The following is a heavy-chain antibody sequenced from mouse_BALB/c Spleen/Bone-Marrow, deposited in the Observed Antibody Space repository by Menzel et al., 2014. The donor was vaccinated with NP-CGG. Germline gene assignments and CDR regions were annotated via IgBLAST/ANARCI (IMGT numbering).Heavy chain of an antibody. D-gene: IGHD1-2*01. CDR1: GFSLTTDA. V-gene: IGHV2-6*02. CDR2: IXSDGST. Sequence: QVQLQQSGPGLVAPSQRLSITCTVSGFSLTTDALHWVRQPPGKALEWLVVIXSDGSTTYNSALKSRLSISKDNSKSQVFLKMSSLQTDDTAMYYCATSLLRPAMDYWGQGTSVTVSS. CDR3: ATSLLRPAMDY. J-gene: IGHJ4*01.